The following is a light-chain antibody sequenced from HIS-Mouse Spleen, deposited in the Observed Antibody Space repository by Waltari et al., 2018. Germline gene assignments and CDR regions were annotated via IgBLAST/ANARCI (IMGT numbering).Light chain of an antibody. J-gene: IGKJ1*01. Sequence: AIRLTHSPSSLCAPTGDRVTITCRTIQGVRSYLAWYQQKPGKAPKLLIYAASTLQSGVPSRFCGSGSGTDFTLTISCLQSEDFAPYYCQQYYSYPPWTFGQGTKVEIK. CDR1: QGVRSY. CDR2: AAS. CDR3: QQYYSYPPWT. V-gene: IGKV1-8*01.